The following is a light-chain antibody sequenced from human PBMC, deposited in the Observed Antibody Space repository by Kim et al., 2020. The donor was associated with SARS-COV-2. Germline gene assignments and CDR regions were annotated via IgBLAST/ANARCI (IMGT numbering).Light chain of an antibody. CDR2: GAS. CDR1: QSVSSN. J-gene: IGKJ4*01. Sequence: EIVMTQSPATLSVSPGERATLSCRASQSVSSNLAWYQQKRGQVPRLLFYGASTRATGIPARFSGSGSGTEFTLTISGLQSEDFAVYYCQQYNDWPLTFGGGTKVEIK. CDR3: QQYNDWPLT. V-gene: IGKV3-15*01.